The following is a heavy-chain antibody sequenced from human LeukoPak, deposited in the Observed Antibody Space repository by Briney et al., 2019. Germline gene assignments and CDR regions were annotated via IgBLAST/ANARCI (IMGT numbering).Heavy chain of an antibody. J-gene: IGHJ4*02. CDR2: VHLDGRT. D-gene: IGHD3-3*01. CDR3: AREGGFYRPLDY. CDR1: GGSVTSTNW. V-gene: IGHV4-4*02. Sequence: SGTLSLTCAVSGGSVTSTNWWTWVRQPPGKGLEWIGEVHLDGRTNYNPSLTGRLTLSVDLYENHISLKLTSVTAADTAVYYCAREGGFYRPLDYLGQGALVTVSS.